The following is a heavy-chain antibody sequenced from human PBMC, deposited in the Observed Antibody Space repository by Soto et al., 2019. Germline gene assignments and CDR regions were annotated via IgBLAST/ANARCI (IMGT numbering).Heavy chain of an antibody. CDR3: ARAGSSSSTSFGY. Sequence: GGSLRLSCAASGFTFSSYEMNWVRQAPGKGLEWVSYISSSGSTIYYADSVKGRFTISRDNARNSLYLQMNSLRAEDTAVYYCARAGSSSSTSFGYWGQGTLVTVSS. CDR2: ISSSGSTI. V-gene: IGHV3-48*03. CDR1: GFTFSSYE. J-gene: IGHJ4*02. D-gene: IGHD6-6*01.